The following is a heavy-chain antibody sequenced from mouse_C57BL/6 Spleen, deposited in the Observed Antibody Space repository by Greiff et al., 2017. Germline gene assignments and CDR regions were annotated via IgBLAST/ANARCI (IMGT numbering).Heavy chain of an antibody. CDR3: AREGPLPVWYFDV. CDR1: GYTFTSYW. J-gene: IGHJ1*03. CDR2: INPSSGYT. Sequence: VQLVESGAELAKPGASVKLSCKASGYTFTSYWMHWVKQRPGQGLEWIGYINPSSGYTKYNPKFTDKATLTADKSSSTAYMQLSSLTYEDSAVYYCAREGPLPVWYFDVWGTGTTVTVSS. V-gene: IGHV1-7*01.